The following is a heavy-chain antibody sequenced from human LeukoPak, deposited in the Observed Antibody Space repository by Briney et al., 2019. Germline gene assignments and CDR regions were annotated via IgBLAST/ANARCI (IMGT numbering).Heavy chain of an antibody. D-gene: IGHD2-15*01. CDR3: AKDLSSPYCSGGSCYPSYYFDY. V-gene: IGHV3-23*01. J-gene: IGHJ4*02. CDR1: GFTFSTYA. Sequence: GGSLRLSCAASGFTFSTYAVNWVRQAPGKGLEWVSTISGSGDSTYYADSVKGRFTISRDNSKDTLYLQMNSLRAEDTAVYYCAKDLSSPYCSGGSCYPSYYFDYWGQGTLVTVSS. CDR2: ISGSGDST.